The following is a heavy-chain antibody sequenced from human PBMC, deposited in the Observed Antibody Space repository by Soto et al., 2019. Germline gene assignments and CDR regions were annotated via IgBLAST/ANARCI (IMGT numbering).Heavy chain of an antibody. CDR2: ISSGSATI. CDR3: SRDPAATLTTRVRWFDP. Sequence: GALRLSCAASGFTFSSYSMNWVRQAPGKGLEWVSYISSGSATIYYADSVKGRFTISRDNAKNSLYLQMNSLRAEDTAMYYCSRDPAATLTTRVRWFDPWGQGTLVTVSS. D-gene: IGHD4-4*01. V-gene: IGHV3-48*01. J-gene: IGHJ5*02. CDR1: GFTFSSYS.